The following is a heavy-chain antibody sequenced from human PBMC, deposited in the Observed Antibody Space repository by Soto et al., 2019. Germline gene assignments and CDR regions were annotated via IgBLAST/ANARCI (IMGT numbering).Heavy chain of an antibody. D-gene: IGHD2-2*01. CDR2: IDPRDSYT. J-gene: IGHJ5*02. Sequence: PGESLKISCTGFGYTFTTFWISWVRQMPGRGLEWMGRIDPRDSYTNYSPSFQGHVTISGDKSISTVYLQWASLKASDTAMYYCARLYCSSSTCESWFDPWGQGTLVTVSS. V-gene: IGHV5-10-1*01. CDR1: GYTFTTFW. CDR3: ARLYCSSSTCESWFDP.